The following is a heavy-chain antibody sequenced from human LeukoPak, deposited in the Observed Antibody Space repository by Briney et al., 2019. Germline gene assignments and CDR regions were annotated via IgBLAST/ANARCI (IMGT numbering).Heavy chain of an antibody. CDR3: ARETDYGGNSPNFDY. D-gene: IGHD4-23*01. J-gene: IGHJ4*02. CDR2: IWYDGSNK. V-gene: IGHV3-33*01. CDR1: GFTFSIYG. Sequence: GGSLRLSCAASGFTFSIYGMHWVRQAPGKGLEWVAVIWYDGSNKYYADSVKGRFTISRDNSKNTLYLQMNSLRAEDTAVYYCARETDYGGNSPNFDYWGQGTLVTVSS.